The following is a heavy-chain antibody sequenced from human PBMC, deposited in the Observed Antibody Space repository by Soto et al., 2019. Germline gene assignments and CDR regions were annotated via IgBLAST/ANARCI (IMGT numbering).Heavy chain of an antibody. CDR3: ARQAGGGVRGAPYYYGMDV. D-gene: IGHD3-10*01. CDR1: GGSISISSYY. Sequence: PSETLSLTCTVSGGSISISSYYWGWIRQPPGKGLEWIGNIHYSGNTDYNPTLKSRVTISVDTSVSQFSLKLSSVIAADTAVYYCARQAGGGVRGAPYYYGMDVWGQGTTVTVSS. J-gene: IGHJ6*02. CDR2: IHYSGNT. V-gene: IGHV4-39*01.